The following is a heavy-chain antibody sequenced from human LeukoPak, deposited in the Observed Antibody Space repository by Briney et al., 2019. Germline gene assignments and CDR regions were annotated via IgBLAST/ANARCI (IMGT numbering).Heavy chain of an antibody. CDR1: GFTFSSYG. CDR2: ISYDGSNK. J-gene: IGHJ5*02. Sequence: HPGGSLRLSCAASGFTFSSYGMHWVRQAPGKGLEWVAVISYDGSNKYYADSVKGRFTISRDNSKNTLYLQMNGLRAEDTAVYYCAKHTAMVSWGQGTLVTVSS. D-gene: IGHD5-18*01. CDR3: AKHTAMVS. V-gene: IGHV3-30*18.